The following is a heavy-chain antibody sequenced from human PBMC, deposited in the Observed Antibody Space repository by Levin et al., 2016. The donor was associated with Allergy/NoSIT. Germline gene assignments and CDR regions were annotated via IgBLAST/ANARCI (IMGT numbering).Heavy chain of an antibody. D-gene: IGHD2-2*01. Sequence: WVRQAPGQRLEWIGWIVVGSGNTNYAQKFQERVTITRDMSTSTAYMELSSLRSEDTAVYYCAAPLGYCSSTSCSKYGAGYYYYYYGMDVWGQGTTVTRLL. V-gene: IGHV1-58*01. CDR3: AAPLGYCSSTSCSKYGAGYYYYYYGMDV. CDR2: IVVGSGNT. J-gene: IGHJ6*02.